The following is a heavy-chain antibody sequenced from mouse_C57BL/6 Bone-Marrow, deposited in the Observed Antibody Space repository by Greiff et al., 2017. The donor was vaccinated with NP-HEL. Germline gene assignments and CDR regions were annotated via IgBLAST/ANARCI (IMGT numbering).Heavy chain of an antibody. CDR2: ISDGGSYT. V-gene: IGHV5-4*01. CDR1: GFTFSSYA. J-gene: IGHJ3*01. CDR3: AKSTVPAY. Sequence: EVQVVESGGGLVKPGGSLKLSCAASGFTFSSYAMSWVRQTPEKRLEWVATISDGGSYTYYPDNVKGRFTISRDNAKNNLYLQMSHLKSEDTAMYYCAKSTVPAYWGQGTLVTVSA. D-gene: IGHD1-1*01.